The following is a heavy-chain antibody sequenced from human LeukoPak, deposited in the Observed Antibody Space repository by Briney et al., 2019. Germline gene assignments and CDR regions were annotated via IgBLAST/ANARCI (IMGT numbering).Heavy chain of an antibody. CDR1: GGSFSGYY. CDR2: INHSGST. V-gene: IGHV4-34*01. J-gene: IGHJ2*01. CDR3: ATGGWYFDL. Sequence: SETLSLTCAVYGGSFSGYYWSWIRQPPGKGLEWIGEINHSGSTSYNPSLKSRVTISVDTSKNQFSLKLSSVTAADTAVYYCATGGWYFDLWGRGTLVTVSS. D-gene: IGHD3-10*01.